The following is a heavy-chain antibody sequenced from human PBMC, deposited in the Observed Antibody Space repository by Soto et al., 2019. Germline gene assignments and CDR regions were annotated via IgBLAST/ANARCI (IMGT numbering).Heavy chain of an antibody. Sequence: GGSLRLSCAASGFTFSSYAMSWVRQAPGKGLEWVSAISGSGGSTYYADSVKGRFTISRDNSKNTLYLQMNSLRAEDTAVYYCAKSWVQNYYCYGMDVWGQGTTVTVSS. V-gene: IGHV3-23*01. CDR1: GFTFSSYA. CDR3: AKSWVQNYYCYGMDV. D-gene: IGHD6-13*01. J-gene: IGHJ6*02. CDR2: ISGSGGST.